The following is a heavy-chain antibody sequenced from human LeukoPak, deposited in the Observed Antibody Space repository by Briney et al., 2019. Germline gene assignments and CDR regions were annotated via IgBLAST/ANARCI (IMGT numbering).Heavy chain of an antibody. Sequence: GGSLRLSCAASGFTFSSYGMHWVRQAPGKGLEWVAFIRSDGSNKYYADSVKGRFTISRDNSKNTLYLQMNSLRAEDTAVYYCARELVYATGAWFDPWGQGTLVTVSS. CDR1: GFTFSSYG. V-gene: IGHV3-30*02. CDR2: IRSDGSNK. J-gene: IGHJ5*02. CDR3: ARELVYATGAWFDP. D-gene: IGHD2-8*01.